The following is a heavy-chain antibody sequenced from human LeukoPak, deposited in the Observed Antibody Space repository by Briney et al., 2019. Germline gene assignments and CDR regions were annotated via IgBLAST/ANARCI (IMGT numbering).Heavy chain of an antibody. CDR2: ISGSGGST. Sequence: GGSLRLSCAASGFTFSSYAVSWVRQAPGKGLEWVSAISGSGGSTYYADSVKGRFTISRDNSKNTLYLQMNSLRAEDTAVYYCAKGMAGSSGTLDYWGQGTLVTVSS. CDR1: GFTFSSYA. J-gene: IGHJ4*02. D-gene: IGHD1-7*01. CDR3: AKGMAGSSGTLDY. V-gene: IGHV3-23*01.